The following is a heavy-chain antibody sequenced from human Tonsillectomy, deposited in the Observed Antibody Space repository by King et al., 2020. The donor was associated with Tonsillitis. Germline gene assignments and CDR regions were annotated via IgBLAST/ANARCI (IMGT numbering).Heavy chain of an antibody. V-gene: IGHV3-30*01. Sequence: VQLVESGGGVVQPGRSLRLSCAASGFTFSSYAMHWVRPAPGKGLEWVAVISYDGINKYYADSVKGRFTISRENSKDTLYLQMNSLRAEDTAVYYCAIAAAGTLDYWGQGTLVTVSS. CDR1: GFTFSSYA. J-gene: IGHJ4*02. CDR2: ISYDGINK. D-gene: IGHD6-13*01. CDR3: AIAAAGTLDY.